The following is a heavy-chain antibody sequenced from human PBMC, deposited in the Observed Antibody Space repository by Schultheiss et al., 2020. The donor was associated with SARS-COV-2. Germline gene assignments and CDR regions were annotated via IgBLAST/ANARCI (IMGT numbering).Heavy chain of an antibody. Sequence: ASVKVSCKASGYTFTGYYMHWVRQAPGQGLEWMGWINPNNGGTNYAQKFQGRVTMTRNTSISTAYMELSSLRSEDTAVYYCARSDIAARPRYYYGMHVWGQGTTVTVSS. CDR3: ARSDIAARPRYYYGMHV. D-gene: IGHD6-6*01. V-gene: IGHV1-2*02. J-gene: IGHJ6*02. CDR1: GYTFTGYY. CDR2: INPNNGGT.